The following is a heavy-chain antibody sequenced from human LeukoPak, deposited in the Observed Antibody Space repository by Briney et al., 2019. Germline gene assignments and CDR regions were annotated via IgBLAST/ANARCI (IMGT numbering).Heavy chain of an antibody. J-gene: IGHJ4*02. Sequence: SQTLSLTCTVSGGSISSGGYYWSWIRQPPGKGLDWIAYIDDSGNTRYSPSLKSRVTLSVDTSKNQVSLRLSSVTADTAVYYCARHTTGYCSGGTCPYYFDYWGQGTLVTVSS. V-gene: IGHV4-61*08. CDR1: GGSISSGGYY. D-gene: IGHD2-15*01. CDR3: ARHTTGYCSGGTCPYYFDY. CDR2: IDDSGNT.